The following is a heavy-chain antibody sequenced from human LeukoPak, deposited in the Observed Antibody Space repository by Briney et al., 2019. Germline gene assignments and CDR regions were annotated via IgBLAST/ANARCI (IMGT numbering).Heavy chain of an antibody. CDR3: ARDHYDSSGYCYFDY. Sequence: PSETLSLTCTVSGDSISSSSYYCRWIRQPPGKGLEWIASIYYSGSTYYNPSLKSRVTISVDTSKNQFSLKLSSVTAADTAVYYCARDHYDSSGYCYFDYWGQGTRVTVSS. V-gene: IGHV4-39*02. D-gene: IGHD3-22*01. CDR1: GDSISSSSYY. J-gene: IGHJ4*02. CDR2: IYYSGST.